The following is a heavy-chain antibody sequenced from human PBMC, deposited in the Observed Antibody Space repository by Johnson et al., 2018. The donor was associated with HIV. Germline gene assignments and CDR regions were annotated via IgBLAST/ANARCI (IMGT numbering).Heavy chain of an antibody. D-gene: IGHD6-13*01. CDR1: EFAVSSYD. CDR3: ARDSSSSVGAFDI. V-gene: IGHV3-66*01. Sequence: VQLVESGGGVVQTGRSLRLSCAASEFAVSSYDMSYVRQSTGKGLEWVSVIYSGGNTYYTDSVQGRFTISRDNSKNTLYLQMNSLRAEDTAVYYCARDSSSSVGAFDIWGQGTMVTVSS. J-gene: IGHJ3*02. CDR2: IYSGGNT.